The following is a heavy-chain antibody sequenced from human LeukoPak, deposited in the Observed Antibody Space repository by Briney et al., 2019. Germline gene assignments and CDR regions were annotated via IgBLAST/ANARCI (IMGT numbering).Heavy chain of an antibody. CDR1: GFTFSSYA. J-gene: IGHJ3*01. V-gene: IGHV3-23*01. Sequence: GGSLRLSCAASGFTFSSYARTWVRQAPGKGLEWVSAISGSAGSTFYADSVKGRFTISRDNSKNTLYLKMNSLRAEDTAVYYCAKQYYWKGGAFDVWGQGTMVTVSS. CDR3: AKQYYWKGGAFDV. D-gene: IGHD3-3*01. CDR2: ISGSAGST.